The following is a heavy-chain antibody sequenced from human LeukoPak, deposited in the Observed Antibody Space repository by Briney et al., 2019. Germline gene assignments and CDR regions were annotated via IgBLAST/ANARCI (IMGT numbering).Heavy chain of an antibody. J-gene: IGHJ4*02. V-gene: IGHV3-23*01. CDR3: AKEDRRYDSSGYYQGGYFDY. CDR1: GFTYSHYG. D-gene: IGHD3-22*01. Sequence: GGALRLSCAASGFTYSHYGMNWVRQAPGKGLEWVSAISGSGGSTYYADSVKGRFTISRDNSKNTLYLQMNSLRAEDTAVYYCAKEDRRYDSSGYYQGGYFDYWGQGTLVTVSS. CDR2: ISGSGGST.